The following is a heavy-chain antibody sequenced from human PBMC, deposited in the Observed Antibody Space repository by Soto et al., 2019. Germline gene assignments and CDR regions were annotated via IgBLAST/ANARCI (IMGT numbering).Heavy chain of an antibody. CDR1: GGSISSSSYY. CDR2: IYYSGST. Sequence: SETLSLTCTVSGGSISSSSYYWGWIRQPPGKGLEWIGSIYYSGSTYYNPSLKSRVTISVDTSKNQFSLKLSSVTAADTAVYYCARLPEWLLYPWFDPWGQGTLVTVSS. CDR3: ARLPEWLLYPWFDP. D-gene: IGHD3-3*01. J-gene: IGHJ5*02. V-gene: IGHV4-39*01.